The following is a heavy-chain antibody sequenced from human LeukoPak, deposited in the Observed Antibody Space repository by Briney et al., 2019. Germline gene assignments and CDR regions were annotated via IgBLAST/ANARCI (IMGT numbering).Heavy chain of an antibody. V-gene: IGHV4-39*01. J-gene: IGHJ4*02. CDR1: GGSISGTSFY. Sequence: SETLSLTCTVSGGSISGTSFYWGWIRQAPGKGLEWIGAIYDTGSTYYNPSLKSRVTLSVDTSKNQFSLKFHSVTDADTAAYYCARLLIYCSSTSCHFDYWGQGTLVTVSS. D-gene: IGHD2-2*01. CDR2: IYDTGST. CDR3: ARLLIYCSSTSCHFDY.